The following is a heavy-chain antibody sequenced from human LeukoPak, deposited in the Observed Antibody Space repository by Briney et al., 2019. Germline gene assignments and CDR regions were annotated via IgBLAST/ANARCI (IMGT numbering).Heavy chain of an antibody. D-gene: IGHD6-13*01. CDR2: IYYSGST. Sequence: SETLSLTCTVSGGSISTYYWNWIRQPPGKGLEWIGYIYYSGSTNYNPSLKSRVTISVDTSKNQFSLKLSSVTAADTAVYYCARVVSWYDAFDIWGQGTMVTVSS. CDR3: ARVVSWYDAFDI. J-gene: IGHJ3*02. CDR1: GGSISTYY. V-gene: IGHV4-59*01.